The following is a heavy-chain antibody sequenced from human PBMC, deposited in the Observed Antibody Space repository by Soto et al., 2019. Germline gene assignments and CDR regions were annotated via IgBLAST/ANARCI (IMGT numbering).Heavy chain of an antibody. CDR3: VRDSGAKLSSS. D-gene: IGHD6-13*01. V-gene: IGHV1-69*01. CDR1: GGTFSSDA. CDR2: IVPIYRTA. Sequence: PAKVLCNASGGTFSSDAISWVQQAAAQGLEGVGGIVPIYRTADYAQKFQGRVTITADESARTSYMELRSLKSQDTAVYYCVRDSGAKLSSSWGQGTLVTVSS. J-gene: IGHJ4*02.